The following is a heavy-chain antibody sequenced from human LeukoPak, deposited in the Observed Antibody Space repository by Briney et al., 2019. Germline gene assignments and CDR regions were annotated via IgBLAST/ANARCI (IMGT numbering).Heavy chain of an antibody. CDR2: VSGSGTTT. J-gene: IGHJ4*02. CDR3: AKGPGNWIANFDY. V-gene: IGHV3-23*01. CDR1: GFTFSSHA. Sequence: GGSLRLSCAASGFTFSSHAMHWVRQATGKGLDWVSFVSGSGTTTYYGDSVQGRFAISRDNSKNTLYLQMNSLRAEDTAVYYCAKGPGNWIANFDYWGQGTLVTVSS. D-gene: IGHD1-20*01.